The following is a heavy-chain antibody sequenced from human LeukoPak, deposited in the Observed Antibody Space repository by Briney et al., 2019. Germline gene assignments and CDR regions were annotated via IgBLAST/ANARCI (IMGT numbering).Heavy chain of an antibody. V-gene: IGHV3-30*18. CDR3: AKDRRPHTVSTQNGAFDY. CDR2: ISYDGRKM. D-gene: IGHD2-2*01. J-gene: IGHJ4*02. CDR1: GFTFSDYG. Sequence: PGGSLRLSCVASGFTFSDYGIHWVRQAPGKGLEWVAVISYDGRKMKYADSVKGRFTISRDNSKNALYLQMNSLRVEDTAVYYCAKDRRPHTVSTQNGAFDYWGQGTLVTVSS.